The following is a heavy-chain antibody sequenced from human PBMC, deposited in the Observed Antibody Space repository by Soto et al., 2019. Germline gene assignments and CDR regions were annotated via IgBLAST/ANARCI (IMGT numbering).Heavy chain of an antibody. D-gene: IGHD1-26*01. CDR3: AKGGQWEPPPFDI. Sequence: PGGSLRLSCAASGFIVSSNYMSWVRQAPGKGLEWVSVIYSGGSTFYADSVKGRFIISRDDSENTLFLQMNSLRAEDTAVYYCAKGGQWEPPPFDIWGQGTMVTVSS. V-gene: IGHV3-66*01. J-gene: IGHJ3*02. CDR1: GFIVSSNY. CDR2: IYSGGST.